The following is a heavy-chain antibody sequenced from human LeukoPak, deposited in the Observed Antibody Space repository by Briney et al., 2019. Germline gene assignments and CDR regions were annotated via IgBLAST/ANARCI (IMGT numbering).Heavy chain of an antibody. CDR1: GGSISSGDYY. Sequence: PSQTLSLTCTVSGGSISSGDYYWSWIRQPPGKGLEWIGYIYYSGSTYYNPSLKSRVTISVDTSKNQFSLKLSSVTAADTAVYYCARGRDWNDLSYAFDIWGQGTMVTVSS. V-gene: IGHV4-30-4*01. J-gene: IGHJ3*02. CDR3: ARGRDWNDLSYAFDI. D-gene: IGHD1-1*01. CDR2: IYYSGST.